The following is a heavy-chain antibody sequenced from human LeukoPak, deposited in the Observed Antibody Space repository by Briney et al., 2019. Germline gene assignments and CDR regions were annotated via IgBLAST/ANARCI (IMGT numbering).Heavy chain of an antibody. CDR3: ARDRILWFGELLYRYSPSPMDV. J-gene: IGHJ6*04. V-gene: IGHV1-2*02. CDR2: INPNSGGT. D-gene: IGHD3-10*01. Sequence: ASVKVSCKAPGYTFTGYYMHWVRQAPGQGLEWMGWINPNSGGTNYAQKFQGRVTMTRDTSISTAYMELSRLRSDDTAVYYCARDRILWFGELLYRYSPSPMDVWGKGTTVTISS. CDR1: GYTFTGYY.